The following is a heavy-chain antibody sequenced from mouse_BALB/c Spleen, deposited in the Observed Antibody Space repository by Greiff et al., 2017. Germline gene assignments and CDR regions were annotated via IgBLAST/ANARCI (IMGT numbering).Heavy chain of an antibody. D-gene: IGHD2-4*01. V-gene: IGHV5-9-4*01. CDR3: ARVYYDFSYYFDY. CDR1: GFTFSSYA. Sequence: EVKVVESGGGLVKPGGSLKLSCAASGFTFSSYAMSWVRQSPEKRLEWVAEISSGGSYTYYPDTVTGRFTISRDNAKNTLYLEMSSLRSEDTAMYYCARVYYDFSYYFDYWGQGTTLTVSS. CDR2: ISSGGSYT. J-gene: IGHJ2*01.